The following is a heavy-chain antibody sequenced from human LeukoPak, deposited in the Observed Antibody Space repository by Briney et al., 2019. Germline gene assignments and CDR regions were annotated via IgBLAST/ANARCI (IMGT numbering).Heavy chain of an antibody. V-gene: IGHV1-58*01. CDR1: GFTFTSSA. D-gene: IGHD6-19*01. Sequence: GASVKVSFKASGFTFTSSAVQWVRQARGQRLEWIGWIVVGSGNTNYAQKFQERVTITRDMSTSTAYMELSSLRSEDTAVYYCARVGVGTVAGNYFDDWGQGTLVTVSS. CDR2: IVVGSGNT. J-gene: IGHJ4*02. CDR3: ARVGVGTVAGNYFDD.